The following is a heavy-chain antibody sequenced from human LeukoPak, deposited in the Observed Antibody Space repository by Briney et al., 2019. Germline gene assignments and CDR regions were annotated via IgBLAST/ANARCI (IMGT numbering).Heavy chain of an antibody. Sequence: GGSLRLSCAASGFTFDGYAMHWVRQAPGKGLEWVSGISWNSGSIGYADSVKGRFTISRDNAKNSLYLQMNSLRAEDTALYYCAKTFGSGYYSTFDYWGQGTLVTVSS. D-gene: IGHD3-22*01. J-gene: IGHJ4*02. CDR1: GFTFDGYA. V-gene: IGHV3-9*01. CDR3: AKTFGSGYYSTFDY. CDR2: ISWNSGSI.